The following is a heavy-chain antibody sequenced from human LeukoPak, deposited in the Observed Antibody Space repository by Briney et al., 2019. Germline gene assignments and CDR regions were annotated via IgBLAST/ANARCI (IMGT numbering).Heavy chain of an antibody. CDR2: ISSSSSYI. Sequence: GGSLRLSCAASGFTFSSYSMNWVRQAPGKGLEWVSSISSSSSYIYYADSVKGRFTISRDNAKSSLYLQMNSLRAEDTAVYYCARESGNLIDYWGQGTLVTVSS. CDR3: ARESGNLIDY. D-gene: IGHD6-25*01. CDR1: GFTFSSYS. V-gene: IGHV3-21*01. J-gene: IGHJ4*02.